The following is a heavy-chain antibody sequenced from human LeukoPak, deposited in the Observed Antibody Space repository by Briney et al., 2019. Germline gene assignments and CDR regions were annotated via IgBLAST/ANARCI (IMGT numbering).Heavy chain of an antibody. J-gene: IGHJ4*02. D-gene: IGHD3-16*01. CDR1: GFTFGDYT. CDR2: IRSKTYGGTT. Sequence: GGSLRLSCTASGFTFGDYTVTWFRKAPGKGLEWVGFIRSKTYGGTTEDAASVKGRFTISRDDSKSIAYLQMNSLKTEDTAVYYCIRGGANSPFDYWGQGTLVTVSS. CDR3: IRGGANSPFDY. V-gene: IGHV3-49*03.